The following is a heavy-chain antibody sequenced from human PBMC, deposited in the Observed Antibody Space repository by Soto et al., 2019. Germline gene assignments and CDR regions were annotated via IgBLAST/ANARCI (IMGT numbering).Heavy chain of an antibody. CDR1: GGSISSGGFY. V-gene: IGHV4-31*03. CDR3: ARGGGNYYYYGMGV. Sequence: SETLSLTCTVSGGSISSGGFYWNWIRQHPGQGLEWIGSIYYSGSTYYKPSLKSRVTISGDTSKNQFSLKLSSVTAADTAVYYCARGGGNYYYYGMGVWGPGTTVTVSS. CDR2: IYYSGST. D-gene: IGHD2-15*01. J-gene: IGHJ6*02.